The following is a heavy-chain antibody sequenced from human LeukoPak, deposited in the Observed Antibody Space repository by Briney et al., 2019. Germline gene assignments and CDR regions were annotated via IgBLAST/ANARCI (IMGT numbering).Heavy chain of an antibody. D-gene: IGHD3-3*01. Sequence: GGSLRLSCSASGFTFSRYPMHGVRQAPGKGLEYVSAISGNGGSTYYADSVKGRFTISRDNSKNTLYLQMSSLRTEDTAIYYCVKAQYDFWSGLDYWGQGTLVTVSS. CDR3: VKAQYDFWSGLDY. V-gene: IGHV3-64D*09. CDR1: GFTFSRYP. CDR2: ISGNGGST. J-gene: IGHJ4*02.